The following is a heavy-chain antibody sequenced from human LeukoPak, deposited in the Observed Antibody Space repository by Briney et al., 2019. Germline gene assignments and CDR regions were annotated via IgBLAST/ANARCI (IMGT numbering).Heavy chain of an antibody. CDR3: ARGLGVNYDFWSGKAPHHMDV. J-gene: IGHJ6*03. CDR1: GGSFSGYY. V-gene: IGHV4-34*01. Sequence: TSSETLSLTCAVYGGSFSGYYWSWIRQPPGKGLEWIGEINHSGSTNYNPSLKSRVTISVDTSKNQFSLKLSSVTAADTAVYYCARGLGVNYDFWSGKAPHHMDVWGKGTTVTVSS. CDR2: INHSGST. D-gene: IGHD3-3*01.